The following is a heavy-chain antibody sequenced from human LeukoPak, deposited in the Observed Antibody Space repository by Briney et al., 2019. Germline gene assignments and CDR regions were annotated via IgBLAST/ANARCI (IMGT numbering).Heavy chain of an antibody. Sequence: SETLSLTCAVYGGSFSGYYWGWIRQPPGKGLEWIGEINHSGSTNYNPSLKSRVTISVDTSKNQFSLKLSSVTAAGTAVYYCARGRSRRYYYDSSGYYYPPDYWGQGTLVTVSS. D-gene: IGHD3-22*01. CDR1: GGSFSGYY. J-gene: IGHJ4*02. V-gene: IGHV4-34*01. CDR2: INHSGST. CDR3: ARGRSRRYYYDSSGYYYPPDY.